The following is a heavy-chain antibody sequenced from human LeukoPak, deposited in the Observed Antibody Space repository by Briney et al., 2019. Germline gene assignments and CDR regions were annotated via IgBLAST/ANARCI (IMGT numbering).Heavy chain of an antibody. V-gene: IGHV1-8*01. D-gene: IGHD3-9*01. CDR1: GYTFTSYD. Sequence: ASVKVSCKASGYTFTSYDINWVRQATGQGLEWMGRMNPNSGNTGYAQKFQGRVTMTRNTSISTAYMELSSLRSEDTAVYYCAIYDILTGSNNWFDPWGQGTLVTVSS. CDR2: MNPNSGNT. CDR3: AIYDILTGSNNWFDP. J-gene: IGHJ5*02.